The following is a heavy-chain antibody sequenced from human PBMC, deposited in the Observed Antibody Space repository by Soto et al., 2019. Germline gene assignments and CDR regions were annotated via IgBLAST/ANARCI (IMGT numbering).Heavy chain of an antibody. CDR1: GGTFSTYT. D-gene: IGHD3-3*01. J-gene: IGHJ4*02. Sequence: QVQLVQSGAEMKKPGSSVKVSCKASGGTFSTYTIGWVRQAPGQGLEWMGGIIAVFRSPNYAQKFQGRVMIAADESTSTAYMEVSSLTSEDTAVYYCAAKSGYPYYFDHWGQGTLVTVSS. V-gene: IGHV1-69*01. CDR2: IIAVFRSP. CDR3: AAKSGYPYYFDH.